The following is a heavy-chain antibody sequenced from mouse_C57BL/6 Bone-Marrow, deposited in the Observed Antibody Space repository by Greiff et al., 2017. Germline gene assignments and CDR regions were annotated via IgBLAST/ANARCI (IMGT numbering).Heavy chain of an antibody. CDR2: IYPRDGST. Sequence: VQLQESGPELVKPGASVKLSCKASGYTFTSYDINWVKQRPGQGLEWIGWIYPRDGSTKYNEKFKGKATLTADTSSSTAYMELHSLTSEDSAVYFCARRGMVTTKGYYAMDYWGQGTSVTVSS. V-gene: IGHV1-85*01. CDR3: ARRGMVTTKGYYAMDY. D-gene: IGHD2-2*01. CDR1: GYTFTSYD. J-gene: IGHJ4*01.